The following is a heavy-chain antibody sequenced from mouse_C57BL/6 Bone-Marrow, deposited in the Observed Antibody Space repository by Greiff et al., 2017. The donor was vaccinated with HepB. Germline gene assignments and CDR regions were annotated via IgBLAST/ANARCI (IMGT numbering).Heavy chain of an antibody. CDR3: AREGYSNGYYYAMDY. Sequence: QVQLQQPGAELVKPGASVKMSCKASGYTFTSYWITWVKQRPGQGLEWIGDIYPGSGSTNYNEKFKSKATLTVDTSSSTAYMQLSSLTSEDTAVSYCAREGYSNGYYYAMDYWGQGTSVTVSS. D-gene: IGHD2-5*01. V-gene: IGHV1-55*01. CDR2: IYPGSGST. CDR1: GYTFTSYW. J-gene: IGHJ4*01.